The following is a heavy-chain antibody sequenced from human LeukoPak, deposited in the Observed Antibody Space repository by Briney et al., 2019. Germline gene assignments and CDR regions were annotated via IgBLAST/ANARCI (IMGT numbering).Heavy chain of an antibody. Sequence: SGGTLRLSCAASGFTFSSYGMSWVRQAPGKGLEWVSAISGSGGSTYYADSVKGRFTISRDNSKNTLYLQMNSLRAEDTAVYYCAKAYCSSTSCYEWDSNWFDPWGQGTLVTVSS. J-gene: IGHJ5*02. V-gene: IGHV3-23*01. CDR2: ISGSGGST. D-gene: IGHD2-2*01. CDR3: AKAYCSSTSCYEWDSNWFDP. CDR1: GFTFSSYG.